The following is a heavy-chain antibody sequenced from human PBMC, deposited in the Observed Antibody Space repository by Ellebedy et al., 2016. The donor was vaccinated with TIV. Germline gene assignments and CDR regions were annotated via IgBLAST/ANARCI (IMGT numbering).Heavy chain of an antibody. CDR2: IFNDGSHA. Sequence: HTGGSLRLSCAASGFTFSSHWMHWVRQAPGKGLLWVSRIFNDGSHANYADSVEGRFTISRDNAKNTLYLQMDSLRAEDSAVYYCARDGGSPGRDWYFDLWGRGTLVTVS. CDR1: GFTFSSHW. CDR3: ARDGGSPGRDWYFDL. J-gene: IGHJ2*01. D-gene: IGHD4-23*01. V-gene: IGHV3-74*01.